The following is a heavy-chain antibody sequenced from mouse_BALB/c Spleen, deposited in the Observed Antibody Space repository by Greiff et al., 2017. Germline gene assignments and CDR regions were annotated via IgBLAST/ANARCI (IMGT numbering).Heavy chain of an antibody. Sequence: QVQLQQPGAELVMPGASVKMSCKASGYTFTDYWMHWVKQRPGQGLEWIGAIDTSDSYTSYNQKFKGKATLTVDESSSTAYMQLSSLTSEDSAVYYCARLGYGNFDYWGQGTTLTVSS. D-gene: IGHD2-1*01. J-gene: IGHJ2*01. CDR1: GYTFTDYW. CDR2: IDTSDSYT. CDR3: ARLGYGNFDY. V-gene: IGHV1-69*01.